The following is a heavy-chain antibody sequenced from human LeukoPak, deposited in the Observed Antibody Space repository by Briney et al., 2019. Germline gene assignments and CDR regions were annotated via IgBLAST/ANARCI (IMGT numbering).Heavy chain of an antibody. CDR2: ISRDGTA. V-gene: IGHV3-30*04. CDR1: GFTFSYYV. J-gene: IGHJ4*02. D-gene: IGHD3-22*01. CDR3: ARGNYYDSRGFSETEH. Sequence: GGSLRLSCATSGFTFSYYVFHWVRQAPGKGLDWVAAISRDGTAYYADSVRGRFTVSRDTSEDTVFLQMVSLGLEDTAVYHCARGNYYDSRGFSETEHWGQGTLVTVSS.